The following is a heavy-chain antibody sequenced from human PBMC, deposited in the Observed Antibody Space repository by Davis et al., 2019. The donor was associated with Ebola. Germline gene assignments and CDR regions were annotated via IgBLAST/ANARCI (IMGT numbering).Heavy chain of an antibody. CDR1: GYTFTGYY. V-gene: IGHV1-2*04. CDR2: INPNSGGT. D-gene: IGHD1-26*01. J-gene: IGHJ5*02. CDR3: ARGVGATTGWFDP. Sequence: ASVKVSCKASGYTFTGYYMHWVRQAPGQGLEWMGWINPNSGGTNYAQKFQGWVTMTRDTSISTAYMELSRLRSDDTAVYYCARGVGATTGWFDPWGQGTLVTVSS.